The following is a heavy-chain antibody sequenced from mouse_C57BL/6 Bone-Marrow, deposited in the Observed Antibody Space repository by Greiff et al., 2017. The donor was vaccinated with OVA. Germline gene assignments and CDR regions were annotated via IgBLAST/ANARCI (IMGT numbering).Heavy chain of an antibody. CDR2: ISDGGSYT. CDR3: ARDRSNYAMDY. V-gene: IGHV5-4*01. D-gene: IGHD1-1*01. J-gene: IGHJ4*01. CDR1: GFTFSSYA. Sequence: EVQVVESGGGLVKPGGSLKLSCAASGFTFSSYAMSWVRQTPEKRLEWVATISDGGSYTYYPDNVKGRFTISRDNAKNNLYLQMSHLKSEDTAMYYCARDRSNYAMDYWGQGTSVTVSS.